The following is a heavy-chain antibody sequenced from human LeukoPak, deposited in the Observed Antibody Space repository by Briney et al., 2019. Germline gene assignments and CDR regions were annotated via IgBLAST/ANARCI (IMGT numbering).Heavy chain of an antibody. CDR3: ARDYYDSSGYIFDY. D-gene: IGHD3-22*01. CDR2: IYYSGST. J-gene: IGHJ4*02. V-gene: IGHV4-30-4*08. Sequence: SETLSLTCTVSGGSISSGDYYWSWIRQPPGKGLEWIGYIYYSGSTYYNPSLKSRVTISVDTSKNQFSLKLSSVTAADTAVYYCARDYYDSSGYIFDYWAREPWSPSPQ. CDR1: GGSISSGDYY.